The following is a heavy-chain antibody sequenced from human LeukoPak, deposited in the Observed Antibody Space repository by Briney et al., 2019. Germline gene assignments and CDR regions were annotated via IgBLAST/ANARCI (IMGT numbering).Heavy chain of an antibody. D-gene: IGHD6-6*01. CDR3: AVIRADSSSSGHYYYYMDV. CDR1: GGTFSSYA. V-gene: IGHV1-69*05. Sequence: SVKVSCKASGGTFSSYAISWVRQAPGQGLEWMGGIIPIFGTANYAQKFQGRVTITTDESTSTAYMELSSLRSEDTAVYYCAVIRADSSSSGHYYYYMDVWGKGTTVTVSS. CDR2: IIPIFGTA. J-gene: IGHJ6*03.